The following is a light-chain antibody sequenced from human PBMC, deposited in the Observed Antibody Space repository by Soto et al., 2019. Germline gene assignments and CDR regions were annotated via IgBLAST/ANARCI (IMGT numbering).Light chain of an antibody. CDR3: SSYAGSNNFV. Sequence: QSVLTQPPSASGFPGQSVTISCTGTSSDLGANNYVSWYQQHPGKASKFMIYEVSKRPSGVPDRFSGSKSGNTASLTVSGLQAEDEADYYCSSYAGSNNFVFGTGTKVTV. V-gene: IGLV2-8*01. CDR2: EVS. CDR1: SSDLGANNY. J-gene: IGLJ1*01.